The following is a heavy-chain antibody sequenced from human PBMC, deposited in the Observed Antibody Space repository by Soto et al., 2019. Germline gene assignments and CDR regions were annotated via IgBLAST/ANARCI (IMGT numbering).Heavy chain of an antibody. D-gene: IGHD2-2*01. CDR1: GYSFTSYW. J-gene: IGHJ6*02. V-gene: IGHV5-51*01. CDR3: ARHLVVPAAMRYYYYDYGMDV. Sequence: GESLKISCKGSGYSFTSYWIGWVRQMPGKGLEWMGIIYPGDSDTRYSPSFQGQVTISADKSISTAYLQWSSLKASDTAMYYCARHLVVPAAMRYYYYDYGMDVWGQGTTVTSP. CDR2: IYPGDSDT.